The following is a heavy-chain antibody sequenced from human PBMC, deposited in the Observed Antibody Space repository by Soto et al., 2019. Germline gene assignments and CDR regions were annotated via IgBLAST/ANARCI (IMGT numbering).Heavy chain of an antibody. D-gene: IGHD1-7*01. CDR1: GGTFSSLG. J-gene: IGHJ3*01. CDR3: ARDRSGPGNWNYDTFDL. Sequence: QVQLVQSGAEVKKPGSSPKVSCRASGGTFSSLGISWVRQGPRQGLEWLGGFIPMFGTANYPLKFQGRVTLSANDSTSTAYMELSSLTSEDTAMYFCARDRSGPGNWNYDTFDLWGQGTMVTVSS. CDR2: FIPMFGTA. V-gene: IGHV1-69*01.